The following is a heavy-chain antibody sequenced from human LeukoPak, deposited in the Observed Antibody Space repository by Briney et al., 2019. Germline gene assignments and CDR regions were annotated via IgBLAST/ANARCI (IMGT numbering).Heavy chain of an antibody. V-gene: IGHV4-61*05. J-gene: IGHJ4*02. CDR2: IDSSGST. D-gene: IGHD2-2*01. CDR3: ARGLFSTRRESDY. CDR1: GGSISSSSYY. Sequence: SETLSLTCTVSGGSISSSSYYWGWIRQPPGKGLEWIGYIDSSGSTSYNPSLKSRVTISIDMSKNQFSLKLRSVAAADTAVYFCARGLFSTRRESDYWGQGTLVTVSS.